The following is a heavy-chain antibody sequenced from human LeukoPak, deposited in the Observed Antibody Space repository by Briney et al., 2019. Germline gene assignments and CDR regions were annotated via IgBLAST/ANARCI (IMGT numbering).Heavy chain of an antibody. CDR3: ARDQLREYDFWSGYTDHYYYGMDV. CDR2: IIPIFGTA. V-gene: IGHV1-69*13. D-gene: IGHD3-3*01. CDR1: GCTFSSYA. J-gene: IGHJ6*02. Sequence: ASVKVSCKASGCTFSSYAISWVRQAPGQGLEWMGGIIPIFGTANYAQKFQGRVTITADESTSTAYMELSSLRSEDTAVYYCARDQLREYDFWSGYTDHYYYGMDVWGQGTTVTVSS.